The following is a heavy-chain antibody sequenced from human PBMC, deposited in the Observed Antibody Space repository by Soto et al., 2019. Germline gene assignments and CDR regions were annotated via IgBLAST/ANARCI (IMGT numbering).Heavy chain of an antibody. Sequence: SETLSLTCTVSGGSISSSSYYWGWIRQPPGKGLEWIGSIYYSGSTYYNPSLKSRVTISVDTSKNQFSLKLSSVTAADTAVYYCARAGEHYCSGGSCSVFSLLARFDPWGQGTLVTVSS. V-gene: IGHV4-39*07. D-gene: IGHD2-15*01. J-gene: IGHJ5*02. CDR1: GGSISSSSYY. CDR3: ARAGEHYCSGGSCSVFSLLARFDP. CDR2: IYYSGST.